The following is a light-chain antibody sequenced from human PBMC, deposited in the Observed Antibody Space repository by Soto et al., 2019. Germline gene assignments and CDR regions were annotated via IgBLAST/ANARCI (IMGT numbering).Light chain of an antibody. CDR3: QQYGTSEII. V-gene: IGKV1-39*01. Sequence: DIQMTQSPSSLSASVGDRVTITCRASQSISNFLNWYQQRQGQVPKLLIYAASTLHTGVPSRFSASGSGTDFTLTISRLEPEDFAVFFCQQYGTSEIIFGQGTRLENK. CDR2: AAS. J-gene: IGKJ5*01. CDR1: QSISNF.